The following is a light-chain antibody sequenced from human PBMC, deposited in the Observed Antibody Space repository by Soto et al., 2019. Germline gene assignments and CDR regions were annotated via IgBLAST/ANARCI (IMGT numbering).Light chain of an antibody. J-gene: IGLJ2*01. Sequence: QSALTQPASVSGSPGQSITISCTGTNSDIGGYNYVSWYQQHPGKAPKLMIYDVSNRPSGVSYRFSGSKSGNTASLTISGLQAEDEADYYCSSSTSRITLGVFGGGTKLTVL. V-gene: IGLV2-14*03. CDR2: DVS. CDR3: SSSTSRITLGV. CDR1: NSDIGGYNY.